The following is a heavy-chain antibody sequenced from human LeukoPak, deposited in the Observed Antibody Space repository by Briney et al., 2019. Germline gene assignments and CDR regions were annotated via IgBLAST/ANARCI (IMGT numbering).Heavy chain of an antibody. D-gene: IGHD3-10*01. Sequence: PSETLSLTCTVSGYSISSGYYWGWIRQPPGKGREWIVVYHVGTTDYNPSLRSRVTISVDTSKNQFSLKLSSVTAADTAVYYCARAGTTMVRGVPGQSLYWFDPWGQGTLVTVSS. CDR2: VYHVGTT. J-gene: IGHJ5*02. CDR1: GYSISSGYY. V-gene: IGHV4-38-2*02. CDR3: ARAGTTMVRGVPGQSLYWFDP.